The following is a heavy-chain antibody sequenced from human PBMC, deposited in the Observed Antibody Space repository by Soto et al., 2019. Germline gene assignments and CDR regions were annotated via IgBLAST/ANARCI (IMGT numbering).Heavy chain of an antibody. D-gene: IGHD5-12*01. V-gene: IGHV3-23*01. J-gene: IGHJ4*02. CDR3: AKAVATISDFDY. CDR2: ISGSGSTT. CDR1: GFTFGNYA. Sequence: EVQLLESGGGLVQPGGSLRLSCAASGFTFGNYAMSWVRQAPGKGLEWVSGISGSGSTTSYGDSVRGRFTISRDNSKNMVYLEMNNLRGEDTAVYYCAKAVATISDFDYWGQGTLVTVSS.